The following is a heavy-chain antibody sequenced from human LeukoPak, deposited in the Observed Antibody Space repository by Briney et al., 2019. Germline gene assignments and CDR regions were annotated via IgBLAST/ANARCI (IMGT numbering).Heavy chain of an antibody. CDR1: GYTFTSYG. J-gene: IGHJ3*02. CDR2: ISAYNGNT. CDR3: ARRLMYYYDSSGYDVAFDI. V-gene: IGHV1-18*01. Sequence: GASVKVSCKASGYTFTSYGISWVRQAPGQGLEWMGWISAYNGNTNYAQKLQGRVTMTTDTSTSTAYMELRSLRSDDTAVYYCARRLMYYYDSSGYDVAFDIWGQGTMVTVSS. D-gene: IGHD3-22*01.